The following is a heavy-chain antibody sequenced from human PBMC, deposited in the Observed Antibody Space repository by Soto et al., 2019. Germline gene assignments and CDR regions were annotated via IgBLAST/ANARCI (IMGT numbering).Heavy chain of an antibody. CDR1: GFSLSTSGVG. Sequence: QITLKESGPTLEKPTQTLTLTCTFSGFSLSTSGVGVGWIRQPPGKALEWLALIYWDDDKRYSPSLKSRLTITKDTSKNQVVLTMTNMDPVDTATYFCAPTYYDFWSGYYDDYWGQGTLVTVSS. CDR3: APTYYDFWSGYYDDY. V-gene: IGHV2-5*02. D-gene: IGHD3-3*01. CDR2: IYWDDDK. J-gene: IGHJ4*02.